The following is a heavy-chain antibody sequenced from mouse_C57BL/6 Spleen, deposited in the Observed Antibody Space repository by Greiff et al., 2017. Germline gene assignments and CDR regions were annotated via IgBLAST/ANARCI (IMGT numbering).Heavy chain of an antibody. CDR3: ARQGSYAMDY. CDR2: ISNLAYSI. J-gene: IGHJ4*01. CDR1: GFTFSDYG. V-gene: IGHV5-15*01. Sequence: EVQVVESGGGLVQPGGSLKLSCAASGFTFSDYGMAWVRQAPRKGPAWVAFISNLAYSIYYADTVTGRFTISSENAKNTLYLEMSSLRSEDTAMYYCARQGSYAMDYWGQGTSVTVSS.